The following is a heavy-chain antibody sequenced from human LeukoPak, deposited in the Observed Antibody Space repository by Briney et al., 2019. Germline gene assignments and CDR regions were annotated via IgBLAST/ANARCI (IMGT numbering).Heavy chain of an antibody. D-gene: IGHD4-17*01. CDR1: GYTFTGYY. CDR3: ARTTLTTTHLDY. Sequence: ASVKVSCKASGYTFTGYYMHWVRQAPEQGLEWMGRINPNSGGTNYAQKFQGRVTMTRNASISTAYMELTRLTSDDTAVYYCARTTLTTTHLDYWGQGTLVTVSS. V-gene: IGHV1-2*06. CDR2: INPNSGGT. J-gene: IGHJ4*02.